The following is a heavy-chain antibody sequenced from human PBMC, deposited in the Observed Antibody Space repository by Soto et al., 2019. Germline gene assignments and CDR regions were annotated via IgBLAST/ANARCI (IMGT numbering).Heavy chain of an antibody. CDR2: IYYSGST. CDR3: ARETYSSSSAYGGLNDY. D-gene: IGHD6-6*01. V-gene: IGHV4-31*03. CDR1: GGSISSGGYY. J-gene: IGHJ4*02. Sequence: SETLSLTCTVSGGSISSGGYYWSWIRQHPGKGLEWIGYIYYSGSTYYNPSLKSRVTISVDTSKNQFSLKLSSVTAADTAVYYCARETYSSSSAYGGLNDYWGQGTLVTVSS.